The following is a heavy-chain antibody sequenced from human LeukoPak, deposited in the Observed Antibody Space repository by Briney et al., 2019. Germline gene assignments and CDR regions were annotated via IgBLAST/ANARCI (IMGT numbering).Heavy chain of an antibody. V-gene: IGHV1-18*01. CDR2: ITAYNGNT. J-gene: IGHJ6*02. CDR1: GYTFTSYD. Sequence: ASVKVSCTASGYTFTSYDISWVRQAPGQGLEWMGWITAYNGNTNYAQKFQGRVTITADESTSTAYMELSSLRSEDTAVYYCARAGSSCSSTSCYWSYYYGMDVWGQGTTVTVSS. D-gene: IGHD2-2*01. CDR3: ARAGSSCSSTSCYWSYYYGMDV.